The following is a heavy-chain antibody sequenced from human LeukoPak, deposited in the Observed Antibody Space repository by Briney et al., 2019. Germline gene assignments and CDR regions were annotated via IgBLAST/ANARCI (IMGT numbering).Heavy chain of an antibody. D-gene: IGHD3-10*01. CDR1: GGSISSYD. J-gene: IGHJ4*02. Sequence: SETLSLTCTVSGGSISSYDWSWIRQPPGKGLEWIGYIYYSGSTYYNPSLKSRVTISVDTSKNQFSLKLSSVTAADTAVYYCARGGGYGSAPNYWGQGTLVTVSS. CDR3: ARGGGYGSAPNY. CDR2: IYYSGST. V-gene: IGHV4-59*01.